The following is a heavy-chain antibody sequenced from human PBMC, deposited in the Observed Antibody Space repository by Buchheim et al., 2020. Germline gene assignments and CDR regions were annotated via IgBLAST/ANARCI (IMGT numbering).Heavy chain of an antibody. Sequence: QVQLQESGPGLVKPSETLSLTCTVSGGSISSYYWSWIRQPPGKGLEWIGYIYYSGSTNYNPSLKSRCTISVDTSKNQFSLKLSSVTAADTAVYYCARLTSEYSSLLYYYYYGMDVWGQGTT. CDR3: ARLTSEYSSLLYYYYYGMDV. CDR1: GGSISSYY. J-gene: IGHJ6*02. CDR2: IYYSGST. D-gene: IGHD6-6*01. V-gene: IGHV4-59*08.